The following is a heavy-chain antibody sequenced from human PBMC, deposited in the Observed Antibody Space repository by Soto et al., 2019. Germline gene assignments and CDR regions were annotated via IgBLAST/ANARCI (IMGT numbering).Heavy chain of an antibody. CDR1: GFTFSNHW. J-gene: IGHJ5*01. Sequence: GGSLRLSCAGSGFTFSNHWMNWVRQAPGKGLEWVANIKADGSEKYYVDSVKGRFTISRDNAKNSLYLQMNSLRAEDTAVYYCARDRGVVSWGHGA. D-gene: IGHD3-16*01. CDR3: ARDRGVVS. V-gene: IGHV3-7*03. CDR2: IKADGSEK.